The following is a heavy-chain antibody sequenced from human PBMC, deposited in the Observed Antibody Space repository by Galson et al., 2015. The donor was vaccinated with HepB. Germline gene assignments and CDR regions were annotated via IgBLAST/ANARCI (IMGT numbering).Heavy chain of an antibody. Sequence: SLRLSCAASAFTFSTYTMNWVRQSPGKGLEWVSSISGSGTYIYYADSLKGRFTISRDNAKDSLYLQMNSLRPEDTGVYYCAGRGSRLMTKTYYYMDVWGKGTAVTVSS. CDR3: AGRGSRLMTKTYYYMDV. V-gene: IGHV3-21*01. D-gene: IGHD2-8*01. J-gene: IGHJ6*03. CDR1: AFTFSTYT. CDR2: ISGSGTYI.